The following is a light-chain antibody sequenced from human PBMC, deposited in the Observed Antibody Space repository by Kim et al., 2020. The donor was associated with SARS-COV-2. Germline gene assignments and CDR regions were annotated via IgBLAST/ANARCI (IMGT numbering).Light chain of an antibody. Sequence: GQSITISCTGTSSDVGGYNYVSWYQQHPGKAPKLMIYDVSKRPSGVSNRFSGSKSDNTASLTISGLQAEDEADYYCSSYTSSSTWVFGGGTQLTVL. CDR2: DVS. J-gene: IGLJ3*02. CDR3: SSYTSSSTWV. CDR1: SSDVGGYNY. V-gene: IGLV2-14*04.